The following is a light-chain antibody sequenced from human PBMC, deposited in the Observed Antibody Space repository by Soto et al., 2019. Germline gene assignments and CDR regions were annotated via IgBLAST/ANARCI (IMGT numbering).Light chain of an antibody. CDR1: QSISNY. V-gene: IGKV1-39*01. J-gene: IGKJ1*01. Sequence: DIQMTQSPSSLSASVGDRVTITCRASQSISNYLNWYQQRPGKAPNLLIYAASSMISGVPSRFSGSGSGTDFTLTITSLRPEDFATYYCQQSYHTSWTFGQGTKVEIK. CDR2: AAS. CDR3: QQSYHTSWT.